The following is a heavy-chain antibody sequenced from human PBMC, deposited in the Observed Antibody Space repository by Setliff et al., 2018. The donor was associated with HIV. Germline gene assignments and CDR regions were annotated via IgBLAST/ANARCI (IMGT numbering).Heavy chain of an antibody. V-gene: IGHV4-34*01. CDR3: ARGRGYSYGYKYYYYMDV. CDR1: GGSFSGYY. D-gene: IGHD5-18*01. J-gene: IGHJ6*03. CDR2: INHSGST. Sequence: PSETLSLTCAVYGGSFSGYYWSWIRQPPGKGLEWIGEINHSGSTNYNPSLKSRVTISVDTSKNQFSLKLSSVTAADTAVYYCARGRGYSYGYKYYYYMDVWGKGTTVTLSS.